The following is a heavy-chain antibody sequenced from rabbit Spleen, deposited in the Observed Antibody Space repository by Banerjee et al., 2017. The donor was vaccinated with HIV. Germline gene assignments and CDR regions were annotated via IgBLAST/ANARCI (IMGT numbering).Heavy chain of an antibody. CDR3: ARDPYCTNGATLNL. J-gene: IGHJ4*01. D-gene: IGHD6-1*01. CDR1: GFDLSSYYA. CDR2: IGTYSGST. V-gene: IGHV1S45*01. Sequence: QEQLEESGGGLVKPEGSLTLTCKASGFDLSSYYAMCWVRQAPGKGLEWIACIGTYSGSTWYATWATGRFTISKTSSTTVTLQLNSLTAADTATYFCARDPYCTNGATLNLWGPGTLVTVS.